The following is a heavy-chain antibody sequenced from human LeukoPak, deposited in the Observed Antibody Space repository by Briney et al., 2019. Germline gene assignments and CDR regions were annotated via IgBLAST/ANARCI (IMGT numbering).Heavy chain of an antibody. J-gene: IGHJ4*02. D-gene: IGHD2-2*01. Sequence: ASVKVSCKASGGTFSSYAISWVRQAPGQGLEWMGGIIPIFGTANYAQKFQGRVTITADESTSTAYMELSSLRSEDTAVYYCARERCSSTSCSTFDYWGQGTLVTVSS. CDR2: IIPIFGTA. CDR1: GGTFSSYA. CDR3: ARERCSSTSCSTFDY. V-gene: IGHV1-69*13.